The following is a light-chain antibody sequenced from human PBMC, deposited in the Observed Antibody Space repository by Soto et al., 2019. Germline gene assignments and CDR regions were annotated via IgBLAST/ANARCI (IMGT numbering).Light chain of an antibody. V-gene: IGLV1-44*01. Sequence: QSVPTQPPSASVTPGQRVTISCSGSSSNIESNTVTWYQQLPGTAPKLVIYSNYDRPSGVPDRFSGSTYGTSASLVIRGLQSEDEAAYYCAAWDDILNGYVFGGGTKLTVL. CDR3: AAWDDILNGYV. CDR2: SNY. CDR1: SSNIESNT. J-gene: IGLJ1*01.